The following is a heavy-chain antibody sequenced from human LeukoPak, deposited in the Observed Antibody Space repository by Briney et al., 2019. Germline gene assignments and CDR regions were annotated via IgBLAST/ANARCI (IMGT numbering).Heavy chain of an antibody. CDR3: VRETTTEYYDSSGYYRQTEVFDA. CDR1: GDSVRSDTYY. V-gene: IGHV4-61*01. Sequence: SETLSLTRTVSGDSVRSDTYYWSWIRQPPGKGLEWIGFVYYSGRTNYNASLKSRVTMSVDTSKNQFSLMLRSVTAADTAVYYCVRETTTEYYDSSGYYRQTEVFDAWGQGTMVTVSS. J-gene: IGHJ3*01. CDR2: VYYSGRT. D-gene: IGHD3-22*01.